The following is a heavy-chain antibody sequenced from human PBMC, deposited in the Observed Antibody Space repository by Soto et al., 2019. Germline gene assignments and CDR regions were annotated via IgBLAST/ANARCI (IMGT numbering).Heavy chain of an antibody. J-gene: IGHJ5*02. D-gene: IGHD2-21*02. CDR2: IYYSGST. V-gene: IGHV4-31*03. Sequence: LSLTCTVSGGSISSGGYYWSWIRQHPGKGLEWIGYIYYSGSTYYNPSLKSRVTISVDTSKNQFSLKLSSVTAADTAVYYCARDAYCGGDCSDSIGNWFDPWGQGTLVTVSS. CDR3: ARDAYCGGDCSDSIGNWFDP. CDR1: GGSISSGGYY.